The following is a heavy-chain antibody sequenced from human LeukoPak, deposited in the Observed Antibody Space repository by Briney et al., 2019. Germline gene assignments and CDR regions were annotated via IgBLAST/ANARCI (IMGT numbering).Heavy chain of an antibody. D-gene: IGHD6-19*01. CDR3: ARGSGHTIDY. CDR2: IKQDGSEK. J-gene: IGHJ4*02. CDR1: GFTFSSYW. V-gene: IGHV3-7*04. Sequence: GGSLRFSCVGSGFTFSSYWMSWVRQAPGKGLEWVANIKQDGSEKYYVDSVKGRFTISRDNAKNSLYLQMNSLRAEDTAVYYCARGSGHTIDYWGQGTLVTVSS.